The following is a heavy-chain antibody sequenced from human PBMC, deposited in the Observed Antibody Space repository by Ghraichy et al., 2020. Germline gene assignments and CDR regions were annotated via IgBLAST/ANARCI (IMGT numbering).Heavy chain of an antibody. CDR3: ARRGGMTTVVTPFDY. V-gene: IGHV4-34*01. D-gene: IGHD4-23*01. CDR2: INHSGST. J-gene: IGHJ4*02. Sequence: SETLSLTCAVYGGSFSGYYWSWIRQPPGKGLEWIGEINHSGSTNYNPSLKSRVTISVDTSKNQFSLKLSSVTAADTAVYYCARRGGMTTVVTPFDYWGQGTLVTVSS. CDR1: GGSFSGYY.